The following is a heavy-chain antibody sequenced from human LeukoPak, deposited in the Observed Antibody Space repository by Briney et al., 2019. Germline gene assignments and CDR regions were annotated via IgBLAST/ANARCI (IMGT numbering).Heavy chain of an antibody. V-gene: IGHV1-8*01. CDR2: MNPNSGNK. CDR1: GYTFTSYD. CDR3: ARSYYDFWSVYYSDY. J-gene: IGHJ4*02. Sequence: ASVKVSCKASGYTFTSYDINWVRQAPGQGLEWMGWMNPNSGNKGYEQKFQGRVTMTRNTYISIAYMELSNLRAEDTAVYYCARSYYDFWSVYYSDYWGQGTLVTVSS. D-gene: IGHD3-3*01.